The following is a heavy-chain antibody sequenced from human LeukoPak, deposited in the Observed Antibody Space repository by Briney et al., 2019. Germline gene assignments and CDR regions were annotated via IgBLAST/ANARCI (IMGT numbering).Heavy chain of an antibody. J-gene: IGHJ6*03. V-gene: IGHV1-2*02. D-gene: IGHD5-18*01. CDR3: ARDLEYSYGFGYHYYYMDV. CDR1: GYTFTGYY. CDR2: INPKSGGT. Sequence: ASVKVSCKHSGYTFTGYYMHWVRQAPGQGRKWMGWINPKSGGTNYAQKFQGRVNMTRDTSISTAYMALGRLRSDDTAVYYCARDLEYSYGFGYHYYYMDVWGKGTTVTVSS.